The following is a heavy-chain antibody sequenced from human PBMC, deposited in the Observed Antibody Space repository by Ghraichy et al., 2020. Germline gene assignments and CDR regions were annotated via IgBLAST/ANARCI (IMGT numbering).Heavy chain of an antibody. J-gene: IGHJ6*03. CDR1: GGSISSSSYY. D-gene: IGHD3-10*01. Sequence: SQTLSLTCTVSGGSISSSSYYWGWIRQPPGKGLEWIGSIYYSGSTYYNPSLKSRVTISVDTSKNQFSLKLSSVTAADTAVYYCARHPRALGARDYYYYMDVWGKGTTVTVSS. CDR3: ARHPRALGARDYYYYMDV. CDR2: IYYSGST. V-gene: IGHV4-39*01.